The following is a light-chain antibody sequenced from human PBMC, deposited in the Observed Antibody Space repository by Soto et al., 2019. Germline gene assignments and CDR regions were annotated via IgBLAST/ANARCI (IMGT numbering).Light chain of an antibody. CDR3: PQYANLPHFT. J-gene: IGKJ3*01. V-gene: IGKV1-33*01. CDR1: QDISNY. Sequence: DIQMTQSPSSLSASVGDRVTITCQASQDISNYLNWYQQKPGKAPKLLIYDASNLETGVPSRFSGSGSGTDFTFTISSLQPEDIASYYCPQYANLPHFTFGPVTKVDIK. CDR2: DAS.